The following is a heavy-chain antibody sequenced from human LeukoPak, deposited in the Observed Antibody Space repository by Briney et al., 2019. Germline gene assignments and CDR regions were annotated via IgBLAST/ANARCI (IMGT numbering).Heavy chain of an antibody. D-gene: IGHD2/OR15-2a*01. CDR3: ARSMGSPEYYYYYGMDV. V-gene: IGHV1-18*01. J-gene: IGHJ6*02. CDR2: ISAYNGNT. CDR1: GYTFTSYG. Sequence: ASVKVSCKASGYTFTSYGISWVRQAPGQGLEWMGWISAYNGNTNYAQKLQGRVTMTTDTSTSTAYMELRSLRSDDTAVYYCARSMGSPEYYYYYGMDVWGQGTTVTVSS.